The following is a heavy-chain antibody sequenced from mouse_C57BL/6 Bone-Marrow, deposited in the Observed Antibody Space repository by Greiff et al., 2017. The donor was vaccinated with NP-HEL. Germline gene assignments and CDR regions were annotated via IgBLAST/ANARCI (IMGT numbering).Heavy chain of an antibody. D-gene: IGHD2-4*01. V-gene: IGHV1-55*01. CDR2: IYPGSGST. Sequence: QVQLQQPGAELVKPGASVKMSCTASGYTFTSYWITWVKQRPGQGLEWIGDIYPGSGSTNYNETFKSKATLTVDTSSSTAYMQLSSLTSEDSAVYYCARGDYALCYFDYGGQGTTLTVSS. J-gene: IGHJ2*01. CDR1: GYTFTSYW. CDR3: ARGDYALCYFDY.